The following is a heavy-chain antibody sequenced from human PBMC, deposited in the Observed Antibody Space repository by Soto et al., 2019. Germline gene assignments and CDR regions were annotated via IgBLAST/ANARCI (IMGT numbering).Heavy chain of an antibody. CDR2: INPKGGGT. Sequence: ASVKVSCKASGYTFSAYYVHWVRQAPVQGLELMGGINPKGGGTDYAQKFQGRVSMTSDTYINTVYMGMDRLTFDDSALYYCARPGEVMVPEYGVHGTLVSASS. CDR1: GYTFSAYY. J-gene: IGHJ4*01. CDR3: ARPGEVMVPEY. V-gene: IGHV1-2*02. D-gene: IGHD3-10*01.